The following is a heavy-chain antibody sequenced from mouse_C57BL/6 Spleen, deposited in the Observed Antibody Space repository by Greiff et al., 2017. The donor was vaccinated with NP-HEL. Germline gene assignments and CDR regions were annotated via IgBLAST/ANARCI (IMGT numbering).Heavy chain of an antibody. CDR1: GYTFTSYW. D-gene: IGHD2-4*01. Sequence: VQLQQSGAELVKPGASVKLSCKASGYTFTSYWMQWVKQRPGQGLEWIGEIDPSDSYTNYNQKFKGKATLTVDTSSSTAYMQLSSLTSEDSAVYYCARQGYDYDGYWGQGTLVTVSA. CDR2: IDPSDSYT. V-gene: IGHV1-50*01. J-gene: IGHJ3*01. CDR3: ARQGYDYDGY.